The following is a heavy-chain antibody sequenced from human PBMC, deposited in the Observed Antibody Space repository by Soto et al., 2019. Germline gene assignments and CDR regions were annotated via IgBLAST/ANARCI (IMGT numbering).Heavy chain of an antibody. Sequence: GGSLRLSCAASGFTFSSYGMHWVRQAPGKGLEWVAVISYDGSNKYYADSVKGRFTISRDNSKNTLYLQMNSLRAEDTAVYYCAKDYSSSYDYFDYWGQGTLVTVSS. CDR3: AKDYSSSYDYFDY. CDR1: GFTFSSYG. J-gene: IGHJ4*02. V-gene: IGHV3-30*18. D-gene: IGHD6-6*01. CDR2: ISYDGSNK.